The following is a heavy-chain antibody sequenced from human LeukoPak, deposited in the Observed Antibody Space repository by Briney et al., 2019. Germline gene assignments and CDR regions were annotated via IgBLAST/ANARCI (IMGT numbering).Heavy chain of an antibody. V-gene: IGHV1-2*02. CDR1: GYTFVAYF. CDR2: INPNNGDT. D-gene: IGHD6-13*01. J-gene: IGHJ5*02. Sequence: GASVKVSCKASGYTFVAYFMHWVRQAPGQGLEWMGWINPNNGDTDSAQKFKGRVTMTRDTSISTVYMELTRLTSDDTALYYCAKDPHSSSWQNWFDPWGQGTLVTVSS. CDR3: AKDPHSSSWQNWFDP.